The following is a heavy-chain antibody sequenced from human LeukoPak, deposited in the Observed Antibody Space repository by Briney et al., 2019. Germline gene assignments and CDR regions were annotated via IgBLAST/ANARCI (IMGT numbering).Heavy chain of an antibody. CDR2: ISYDGSNK. V-gene: IGHV3-30*18. CDR1: RFTFSSYG. Sequence: PGGSLRLSCAASRFTFSSYGMHWVRQAPGKGLEWVALISYDGSNKYYADSVKGRFTISRDNSKNTPYLQMNSLRAEDTAVYYCAKGELGLWFDYWGQGTLVTVSS. J-gene: IGHJ4*02. D-gene: IGHD5-18*01. CDR3: AKGELGLWFDY.